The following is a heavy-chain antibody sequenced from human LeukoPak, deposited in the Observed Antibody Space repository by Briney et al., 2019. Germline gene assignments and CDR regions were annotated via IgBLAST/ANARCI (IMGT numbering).Heavy chain of an antibody. V-gene: IGHV3-49*04. D-gene: IGHD3-10*01. J-gene: IGHJ4*02. CDR1: GFTFADNS. CDR3: ARDPNYYYGWGLDY. Sequence: GRSLRLSCTVAGFTFADNSLSWVRQAPGKGLEWVTSTSSKAYDDTHKYAASVKRRFTVSRDDSKDTAYLHMNSLKIEDTAVYYCARDPNYYYGWGLDYWGQGTLVTVSS. CDR2: TSSKAYDDTH.